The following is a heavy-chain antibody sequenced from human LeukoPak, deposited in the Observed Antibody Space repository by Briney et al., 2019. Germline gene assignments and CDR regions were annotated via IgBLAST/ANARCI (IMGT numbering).Heavy chain of an antibody. CDR3: AKSPSGLFCSGGSCYGNYYVDY. Sequence: GGGLRVSCVSSVFTLINYAMCGVRQAPGRGREWVLAICGSGGTTYYAGSVRGGFTISRDNAKTTLYLQINSLRADDKAVYYCAKSPSGLFCSGGSCYGNYYVDYWGQGTLVTVSS. D-gene: IGHD2-15*01. CDR2: ICGSGGTT. J-gene: IGHJ4*02. CDR1: VFTLINYA. V-gene: IGHV3-23*01.